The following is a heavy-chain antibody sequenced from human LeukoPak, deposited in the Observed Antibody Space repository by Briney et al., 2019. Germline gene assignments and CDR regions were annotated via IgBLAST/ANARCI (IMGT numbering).Heavy chain of an antibody. J-gene: IGHJ4*02. Sequence: SETLSLTCAVYGVSFSGYYWSWIRQPPGKGLEWIGEINHSGSTNYNPSLKSRVTISVDTSKNQFSLKLSSVTAADTAVYYCARARVVTATPYDYWGQGTLVTVSS. CDR1: GVSFSGYY. V-gene: IGHV4-34*01. CDR2: INHSGST. CDR3: ARARVVTATPYDY. D-gene: IGHD2-21*02.